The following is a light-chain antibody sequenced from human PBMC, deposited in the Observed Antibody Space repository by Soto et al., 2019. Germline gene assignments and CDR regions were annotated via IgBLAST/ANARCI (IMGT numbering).Light chain of an antibody. CDR1: QSVGSN. J-gene: IGKJ2*01. V-gene: IGKV3-15*01. CDR3: QQYPNGPYT. CDR2: GAS. Sequence: EIVMTQSPATLSVSPGERASLSCRASQSVGSNLAWYQQTAGQAPRLLIYGASTRATGIPARFSGSGSGTELTLTISSLQSEDFAVYYCQQYPNGPYTFGQGTKLEIK.